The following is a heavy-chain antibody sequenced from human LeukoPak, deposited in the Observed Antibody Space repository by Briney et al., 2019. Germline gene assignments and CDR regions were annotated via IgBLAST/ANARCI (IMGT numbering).Heavy chain of an antibody. D-gene: IGHD6-19*01. Sequence: GGSLRLSCAASGFTFSSYAMSWVRQAPGKGLEWVSAISGSGGSTCYADSVKGRFTISRDNSKNTLYLQMNSLRAEDTAVYYCAKETRVYSSGWYSYYYGMDVWGQGTTVTVSS. CDR2: ISGSGGST. J-gene: IGHJ6*02. CDR1: GFTFSSYA. V-gene: IGHV3-23*01. CDR3: AKETRVYSSGWYSYYYGMDV.